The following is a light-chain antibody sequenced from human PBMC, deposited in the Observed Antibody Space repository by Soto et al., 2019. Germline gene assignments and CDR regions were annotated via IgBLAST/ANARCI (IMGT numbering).Light chain of an antibody. V-gene: IGLV2-8*01. J-gene: IGLJ1*01. CDR2: EVT. CDR1: SSDVGGYDY. Sequence: QSVLTQPPSASGSPGQSVTISCTGTSSDVGGYDYVSWYQHHPGKAPKLMIYEVTKRPSGVPDRFSGSKSGNTASLTVPGLQAEDEADYYCSSYAGSNTYVFGTGTKVTVL. CDR3: SSYAGSNTYV.